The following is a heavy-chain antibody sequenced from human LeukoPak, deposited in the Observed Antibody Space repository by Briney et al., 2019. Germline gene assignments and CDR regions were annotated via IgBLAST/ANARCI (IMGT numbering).Heavy chain of an antibody. CDR1: GFTFGDYA. CDR2: IRSKAYGGTT. V-gene: IGHV3-49*04. D-gene: IGHD6-19*01. CDR3: TRDLYSSGWYVGGVLPYYFDY. J-gene: IGHJ4*02. Sequence: GSLRLSFTASGFTFGDYAMSWVRQAPGKGLEWVGFIRSKAYGGTTEYAASVKGRFTISRDDSKSIAYLQMNSLKTEDTAVYYCTRDLYSSGWYVGGVLPYYFDYWGQGTLVTVSS.